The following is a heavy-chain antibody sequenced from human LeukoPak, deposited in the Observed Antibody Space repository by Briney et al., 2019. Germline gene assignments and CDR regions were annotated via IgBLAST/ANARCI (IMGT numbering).Heavy chain of an antibody. CDR3: ARRPYYYYMDV. V-gene: IGHV4-59*01. CDR2: IHDSGNT. CDR1: GGSISGYY. Sequence: SETLSLTCTVSGGSISGYYWSWLRQPPGKGLEWIGFIHDSGNTYYNASLRSRVSISVDTSKNQLSLNLRSVAAGDTGVYYCARRPYYYYMDVWGKGTTVSVSS. J-gene: IGHJ6*03.